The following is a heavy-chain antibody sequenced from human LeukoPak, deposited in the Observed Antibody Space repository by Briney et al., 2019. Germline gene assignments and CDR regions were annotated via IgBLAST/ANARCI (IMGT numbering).Heavy chain of an antibody. CDR3: ARHFTYYYDSSGYPRDIFDI. D-gene: IGHD3-22*01. J-gene: IGHJ3*02. CDR2: IYYSGST. V-gene: IGHV4-59*08. Sequence: NSSETLSLTCSVSGGSISGYYWSWIRQSPGKGPVWIGYIYYSGSTNYNPSFKSRVTISADMSKNQFSLKLNSVTAADTALYYCARHFTYYYDSSGYPRDIFDIWGQGTMVTVSS. CDR1: GGSISGYY.